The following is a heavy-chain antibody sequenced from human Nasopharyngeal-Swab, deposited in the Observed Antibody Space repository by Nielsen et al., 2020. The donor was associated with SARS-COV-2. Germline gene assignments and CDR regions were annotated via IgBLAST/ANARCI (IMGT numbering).Heavy chain of an antibody. CDR3: ARERYHYDSSGYPGSNWFDP. Sequence: GESLKISCAASGFTVSSNYMSWVRQAPGKGLEWVSVIYSGGSTYYADSVKGRFTISRHNSKNTLYLQMNSLRAEDTAVYYCARERYHYDSSGYPGSNWFDPWGQGTLVTVSS. D-gene: IGHD3-22*01. CDR1: GFTVSSNY. CDR2: IYSGGST. J-gene: IGHJ5*02. V-gene: IGHV3-53*04.